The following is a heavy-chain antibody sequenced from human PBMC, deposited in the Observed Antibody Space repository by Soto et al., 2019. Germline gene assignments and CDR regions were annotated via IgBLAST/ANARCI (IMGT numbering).Heavy chain of an antibody. CDR2: ISYDGSNK. CDR1: GFTFSSYA. CDR3: ARDRAEDSSGGALDY. D-gene: IGHD3-22*01. Sequence: QVQLVESGGGVVQPGRSLRLSCAXSGFTFSSYAMHWVRQAPGKGLEWVAVISYDGSNKYYADSVKGRFTISRDNSKNTLYLQMNSLRAEDTAVYYCARDRAEDSSGGALDYWGQGTLVTVSS. V-gene: IGHV3-30-3*01. J-gene: IGHJ4*02.